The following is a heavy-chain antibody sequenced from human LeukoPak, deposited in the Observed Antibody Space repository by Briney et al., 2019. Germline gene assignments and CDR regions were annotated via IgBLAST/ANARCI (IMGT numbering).Heavy chain of an antibody. CDR3: ASSFGGSGSYYATFDP. CDR2: MNPNSGNT. D-gene: IGHD3-10*01. CDR1: GYTFTSYD. Sequence: ASVKVSCKASGYTFTSYDINWVRQATGQGLEWMGWMNPNSGNTGYAQKFQGRVTMTRNTSISTAYMELSSLRSEDTAVYCCASSFGGSGSYYATFDPWGQGTLVTVSS. J-gene: IGHJ5*02. V-gene: IGHV1-8*01.